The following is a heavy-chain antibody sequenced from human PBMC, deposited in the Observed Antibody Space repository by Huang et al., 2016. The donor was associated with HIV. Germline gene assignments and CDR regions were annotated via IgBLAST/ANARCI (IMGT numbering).Heavy chain of an antibody. J-gene: IGHJ4*02. CDR1: GDFISSNNYY. CDR3: ASQHIGAAATWF. Sequence: QLQLQESGPGQVKPSETLSLTWTVSGDFISSNNYYGGWIRQSPGKGLEWVGSVYQSGSTNYNPSLRGRVTLSVDTSRNQFSLRLNSVTAADTAVYYCASQHIGAAATWFWGRGTQVAVSS. V-gene: IGHV4-39*01. D-gene: IGHD6-13*01. CDR2: VYQSGST.